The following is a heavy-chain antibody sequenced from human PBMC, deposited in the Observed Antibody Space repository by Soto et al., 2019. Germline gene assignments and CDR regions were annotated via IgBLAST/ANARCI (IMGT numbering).Heavy chain of an antibody. Sequence: QVQLVQSGAEGKKPGASVKVSCKASGYTFTSYYMHWVRQAPGQGLEWMGIINPSGGSTSYAQKCKGRGLMNTDRSTGSVHMVRCSLSFANSAEYRWAGGDESYHWVKGALVTVSS. CDR1: GYTFTSYY. J-gene: IGHJ4*02. V-gene: IGHV1-46*01. CDR2: INPSGGST. CDR3: AGGDESYH.